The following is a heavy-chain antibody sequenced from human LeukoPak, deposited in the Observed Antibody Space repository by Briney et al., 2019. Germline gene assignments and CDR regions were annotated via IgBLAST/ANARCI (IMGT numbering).Heavy chain of an antibody. CDR3: AKKWGVGTTTLDYFDY. Sequence: PGRSLRLSCAASGFTFSNYAMSWVRQAPGKGLEWVSGFRGSGGSTYYADSVKGRFTISRGNSKNTLYLQMNSLTDEDTAVYYCAKKWGVGTTTLDYFDYWGQGTLVTVSS. CDR2: FRGSGGST. D-gene: IGHD1-26*01. J-gene: IGHJ4*02. V-gene: IGHV3-23*01. CDR1: GFTFSNYA.